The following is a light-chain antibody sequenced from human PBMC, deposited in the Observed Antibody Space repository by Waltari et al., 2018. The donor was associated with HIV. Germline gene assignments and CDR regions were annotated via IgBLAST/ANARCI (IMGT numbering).Light chain of an antibody. CDR3: ASYTADDTVL. CDR2: EVD. V-gene: IGLV2-14*01. J-gene: IGLJ2*01. CDR1: DSDFGFYIF. Sequence: SDLTQPASVSGFLGQSITISCTGADSDFGFYIFISWYQQQPGKVPKLLHYEVDTRASGVHGRFSGSKSGNTASLTISGLQVEDEGLYHCASYTADDTVLFGGGTTVTV.